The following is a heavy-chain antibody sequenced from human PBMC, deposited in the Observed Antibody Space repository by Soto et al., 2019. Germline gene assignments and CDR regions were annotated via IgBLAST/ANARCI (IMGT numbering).Heavy chain of an antibody. CDR2: MNPNNGNT. Sequence: ASVKVSGKASGYTFTSYDISWVRQATGQGLEWMGWMNPNNGNTDYAPKFQGRVTMTMNTSIGTAYMELSSLRSEDTAVYYCARSPRNYYALGSYSYFRHWGQGTLVTVS. CDR1: GYTFTSYD. V-gene: IGHV1-8*01. CDR3: ARSPRNYYALGSYSYFRH. D-gene: IGHD3-10*01. J-gene: IGHJ1*01.